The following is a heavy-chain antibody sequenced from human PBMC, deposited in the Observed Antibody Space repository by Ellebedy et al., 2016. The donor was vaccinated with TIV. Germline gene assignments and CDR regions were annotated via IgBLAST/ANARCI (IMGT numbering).Heavy chain of an antibody. J-gene: IGHJ6*02. CDR3: ARMETVTTTVWVYYYGMDV. Sequence: SGPTLVXPTETLTLTCTVSGFSLSNARMGVSWIRQPPGKALEWLAHIFSNDEKSYSTSLKSRLTISKDTSKSQVVLTVTNMDPVDTATYYCARMETVTTTVWVYYYGMDVWGQGTTVTVSS. CDR1: GFSLSNARMG. V-gene: IGHV2-26*01. CDR2: IFSNDEK. D-gene: IGHD4-17*01.